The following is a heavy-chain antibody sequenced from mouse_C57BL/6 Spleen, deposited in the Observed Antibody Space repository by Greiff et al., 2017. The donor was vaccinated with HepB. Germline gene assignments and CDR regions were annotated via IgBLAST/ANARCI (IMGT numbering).Heavy chain of an antibody. J-gene: IGHJ4*01. Sequence: EVKLQESGPSLVRPSQTLSLTCTVTGFSINSDCYWIWIRQFPGNKLEYIGYTFYSGITYYNPSLESRTYITRDTSKNQFSLKLSSVTTEDTATYYCARARYYYGSSFLYAMDYWGQGTSVTVSS. CDR2: TFYSGIT. CDR1: GFSINSDCY. D-gene: IGHD1-1*01. CDR3: ARARYYYGSSFLYAMDY. V-gene: IGHV3-3*01.